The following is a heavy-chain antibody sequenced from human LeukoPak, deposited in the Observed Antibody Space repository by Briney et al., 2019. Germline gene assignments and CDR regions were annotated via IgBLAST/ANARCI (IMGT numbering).Heavy chain of an antibody. CDR1: GGTFSSYA. CDR2: IIPIFGTA. D-gene: IGHD3-9*01. J-gene: IGHJ4*02. Sequence: SVKVSCKDSGGTFSSYAISWVRQAPGQGLEWMGRIIPIFGTANYAQKFQGRVTITTDESTSTAYMELSSLRSEDTAVYYCARSYYDILTGFDYWGQGTLVTVSS. CDR3: ARSYYDILTGFDY. V-gene: IGHV1-69*05.